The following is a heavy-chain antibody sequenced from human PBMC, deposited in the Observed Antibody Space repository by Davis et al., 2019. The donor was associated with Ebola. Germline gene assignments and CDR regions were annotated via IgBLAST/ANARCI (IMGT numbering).Heavy chain of an antibody. CDR2: IGAAGDT. CDR1: GFTFRSYD. CDR3: ARAGFGSTWFDC. Sequence: PGGSLRLSCAASGFTFRSYDMHWVRPATGKGLEWVSAIGAAGDTYYPVSVKGRFTISRENAKNSLYLQMNSLRAEDTAVYYRARAGFGSTWFDCWGQGILVTVSS. V-gene: IGHV3-13*01. D-gene: IGHD6-13*01. J-gene: IGHJ5*01.